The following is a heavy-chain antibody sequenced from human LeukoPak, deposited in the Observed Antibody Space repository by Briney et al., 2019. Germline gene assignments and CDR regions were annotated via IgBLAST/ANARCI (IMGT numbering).Heavy chain of an antibody. CDR2: IHYTGAT. CDR3: ARGNILTGYCFDF. J-gene: IGHJ4*02. CDR1: GGSITGYY. D-gene: IGHD3-9*01. Sequence: PSETLSLTCAVYGGSITGYYWSWIRQTPGRGLEWVGEIHYTGATSYNPSLKSRATISTDTSKNQFPLRLSSVTAAGTAVYYCARGNILTGYCFDFWGQGALVTVSS. V-gene: IGHV4-34*01.